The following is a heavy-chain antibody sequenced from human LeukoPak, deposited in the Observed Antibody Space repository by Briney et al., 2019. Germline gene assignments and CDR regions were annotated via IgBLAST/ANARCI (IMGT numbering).Heavy chain of an antibody. J-gene: IGHJ4*02. V-gene: IGHV4-39*07. Sequence: SETLSLTCTVSGGSIRSSSYYWGWIRQPPGKGLEWIGSIYYSGSTYYNPSLKSRVTISVDTSKNQFSLKLSSVTAADTAVHYCARDRLHKYYIDSSGYYGVPEYWGQGTLVTVSS. CDR2: IYYSGST. CDR1: GGSIRSSSYY. CDR3: ARDRLHKYYIDSSGYYGVPEY. D-gene: IGHD3-22*01.